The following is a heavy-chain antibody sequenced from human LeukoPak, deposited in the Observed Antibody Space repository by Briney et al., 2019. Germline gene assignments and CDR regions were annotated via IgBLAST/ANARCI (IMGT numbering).Heavy chain of an antibody. CDR3: AKDVSPLGDTAMAKDY. D-gene: IGHD5-18*01. Sequence: PGGSLRLSCAASGFTFSNYWMHWVRQAPGKGLVWVSRINSDGRSTTSADSVKGRFTISRDNSKNTLYLQMNSLRAEDTAIYYCAKDVSPLGDTAMAKDYWGQGNLVTVSS. J-gene: IGHJ4*02. V-gene: IGHV3-74*01. CDR2: INSDGRST. CDR1: GFTFSNYW.